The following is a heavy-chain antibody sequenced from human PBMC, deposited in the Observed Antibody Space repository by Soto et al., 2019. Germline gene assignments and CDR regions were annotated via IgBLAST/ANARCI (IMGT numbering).Heavy chain of an antibody. CDR1: GGTFSSYT. CDR2: IIPILGIA. V-gene: IGHV1-69*02. Sequence: QVQLVQSGAEVKKPGSSVKVSCKASGGTFSSYTISWVRQAPGQGLEWMGRIIPILGIANYSQKFQGRVTITADKSTSTAYMELSSLRSEDTAVYYCARNPDQDAFDIWGQGTMVTVSS. J-gene: IGHJ3*02. CDR3: ARNPDQDAFDI.